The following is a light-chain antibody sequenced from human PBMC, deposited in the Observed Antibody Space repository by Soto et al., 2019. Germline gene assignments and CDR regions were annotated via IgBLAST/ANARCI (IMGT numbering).Light chain of an antibody. CDR2: GAS. CDR3: QQHGSSPIT. V-gene: IGKV3-20*01. Sequence: EIVLTQSPGTLSLFPGERATLSCRASQSVSSSYLAWYQQKPGQAPRLLIYGASSRATGIPDRFSGSGSGTDFTLTLSRLEPEDFAVYYCQQHGSSPITFGQGTRLEIK. J-gene: IGKJ5*01. CDR1: QSVSSSY.